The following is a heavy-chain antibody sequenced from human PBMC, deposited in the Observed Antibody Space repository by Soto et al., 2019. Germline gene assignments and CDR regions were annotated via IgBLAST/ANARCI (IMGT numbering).Heavy chain of an antibody. CDR1: GYTFTSYY. CDR2: INPSGGST. Sequence: QVQLVQSGAEVKKPGASVKVSCKASGYTFTSYYMHWVRQAPGQGLEWMGIINPSGGSTSYAQKFQGRGSMTRDTSTSTVYMELSSLRSEDTAVYYCARVRVGATWDGDYWGQGTLVTVS. CDR3: ARVRVGATWDGDY. V-gene: IGHV1-46*01. D-gene: IGHD1-26*01. J-gene: IGHJ4*02.